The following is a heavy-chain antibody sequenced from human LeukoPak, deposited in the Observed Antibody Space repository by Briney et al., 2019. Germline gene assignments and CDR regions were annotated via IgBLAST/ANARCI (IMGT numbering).Heavy chain of an antibody. CDR2: IQSSGST. Sequence: SETLSLTCTVSGGSISSYYWSWVRQPAGKGLEWIGRIQSSGSTNHNLSLKSRVTMSVDTSKFQFSLKLSSVTAADTAVYYCARGVSPLDYWGQGTLVTVSS. CDR3: ARGVSPLDY. CDR1: GGSISSYY. J-gene: IGHJ4*02. D-gene: IGHD2-8*01. V-gene: IGHV4-4*07.